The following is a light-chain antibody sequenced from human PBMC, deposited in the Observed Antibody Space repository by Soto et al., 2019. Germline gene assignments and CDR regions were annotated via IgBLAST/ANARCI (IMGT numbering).Light chain of an antibody. CDR3: QSYDSSLSASYV. Sequence: QSVLTQPPSVSGAPGQRVTISCTGCSSNIGAGCEVHWYQHLPGKAPKLLIYGNTNRPSGVPDRFPGSKSGTSASLAITGLQAEGEADYYCQSYDSSLSASYVFGGGTKVTVL. CDR1: SSNIGAGCE. CDR2: GNT. J-gene: IGLJ1*01. V-gene: IGLV1-40*01.